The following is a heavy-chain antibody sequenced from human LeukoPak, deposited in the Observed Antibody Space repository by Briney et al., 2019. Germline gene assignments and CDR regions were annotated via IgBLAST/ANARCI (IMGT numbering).Heavy chain of an antibody. CDR3: AKRDSSGDYPYYFES. Sequence: PGGSLGLSCAASGFTFSSYAMAWVRQAPGKGLEWVSGIGGTDGSTFYTDSVKGRFTISRDNSKNTLYLQMNSLRVDDTAAYYCAKRDSSGDYPYYFESWGQGTLVTVSS. V-gene: IGHV3-23*01. D-gene: IGHD3-3*01. CDR2: IGGTDGST. CDR1: GFTFSSYA. J-gene: IGHJ4*02.